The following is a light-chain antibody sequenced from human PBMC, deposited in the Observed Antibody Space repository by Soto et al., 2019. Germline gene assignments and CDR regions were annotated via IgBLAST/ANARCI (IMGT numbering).Light chain of an antibody. CDR2: NND. CDR1: NSNIGGDT. Sequence: QSVLTQPPSASETPGQRVTISCSGGNSNIGGDTVNWYQKLPGTAPKLLIYNNDQRPSAVPDRFSGSKSGTSASLAISGLQSEDEAHYYCATWDDSLNAVVFGGGTKVTVL. CDR3: ATWDDSLNAVV. V-gene: IGLV1-44*01. J-gene: IGLJ2*01.